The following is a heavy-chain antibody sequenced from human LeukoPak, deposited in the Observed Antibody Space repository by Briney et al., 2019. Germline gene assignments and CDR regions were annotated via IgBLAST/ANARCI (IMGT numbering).Heavy chain of an antibody. Sequence: PSETLSLTCTVSGGSISSYHWSWIRQPPGEGLEWIGYIYYSGSTNYSPSLQSRISISVDTSKSQFSLKLRSVTAADTAVYYCARRMGGGSYYYFDYWGQGTLVTVSS. CDR3: ARRMGGGSYYYFDY. J-gene: IGHJ4*02. CDR2: IYYSGST. D-gene: IGHD1-26*01. V-gene: IGHV4-59*08. CDR1: GGSISSYH.